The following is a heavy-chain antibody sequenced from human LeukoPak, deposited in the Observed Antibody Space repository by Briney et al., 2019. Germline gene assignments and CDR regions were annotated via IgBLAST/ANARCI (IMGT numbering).Heavy chain of an antibody. CDR1: GFTFSNAW. Sequence: GGSLRLSCAASGFTFSNAWMSWVRQAPGKGLEWVGRIKSKTDGGTTDYAAPVKGRFTISRDDSNNTLYLQMNSLKTEDTAVYYCTTVFGYCGGDCYSDIHYYGMDVWGQGTTVTVSS. V-gene: IGHV3-15*01. CDR3: TTVFGYCGGDCYSDIHYYGMDV. J-gene: IGHJ6*02. D-gene: IGHD2-21*02. CDR2: IKSKTDGGTT.